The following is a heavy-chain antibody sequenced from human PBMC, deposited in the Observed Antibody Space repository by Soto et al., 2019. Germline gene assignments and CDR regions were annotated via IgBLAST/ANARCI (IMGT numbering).Heavy chain of an antibody. D-gene: IGHD3-16*01. J-gene: IGHJ6*02. CDR2: ISGSGGST. V-gene: IGHV3-23*01. Sequence: GGSLRLSCAASGFTFSSYAMSWVRQAPGKGLEWVSAISGSGGSTHYADSVKGRFTISRDNSKNTLYLQMNSLRAEDTAVYYCVRPRPSGENYGMDVWGQGTTVTVSS. CDR1: GFTFSSYA. CDR3: VRPRPSGENYGMDV.